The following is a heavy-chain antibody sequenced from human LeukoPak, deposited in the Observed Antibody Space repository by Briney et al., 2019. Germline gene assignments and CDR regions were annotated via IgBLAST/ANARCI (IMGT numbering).Heavy chain of an antibody. CDR1: GFTFTNYW. Sequence: GGSLRLSCAASGFTFTNYWMHWVRQAPGKGLVWVSRIDIDGTGTSYADSVKGRFTISKDNSKNTLYLQMNSLRAEDTAVYYCARDLYVDIVAPSGMDVWGQGTTVTVSS. CDR3: ARDLYVDIVAPSGMDV. V-gene: IGHV3-74*01. CDR2: IDIDGTGT. D-gene: IGHD5-12*01. J-gene: IGHJ6*02.